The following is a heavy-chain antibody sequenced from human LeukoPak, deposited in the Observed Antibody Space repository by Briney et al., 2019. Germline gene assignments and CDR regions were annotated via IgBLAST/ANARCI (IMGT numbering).Heavy chain of an antibody. Sequence: GASVKVSCKAPGYTFTGYYMHWVRQAPGQGLEWMGWINPNSGGTNYAQKFQGRVTMTRDTSISTAYMGLSRLRSDDTAVYYCAREEIRGGENNWFDPWGQGTLVTVSS. D-gene: IGHD2-21*01. CDR3: AREEIRGGENNWFDP. CDR1: GYTFTGYY. V-gene: IGHV1-2*02. CDR2: INPNSGGT. J-gene: IGHJ5*02.